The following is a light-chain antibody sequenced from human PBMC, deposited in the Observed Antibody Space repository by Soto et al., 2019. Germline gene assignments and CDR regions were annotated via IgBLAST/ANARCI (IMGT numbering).Light chain of an antibody. V-gene: IGLV2-14*01. J-gene: IGLJ1*01. CDR1: IEDVGAHNF. CDR3: NSYTNTAARV. Sequence: QSLLTRPASVSGSPGQSITISCTGTIEDVGAHNFVSWYQQHPGKAPKVLIYEVTIRPSGVSYRFSASKSGNTAYLTISGLQPEDEADYYCNSYTNTAARVFGTGTKVTVL. CDR2: EVT.